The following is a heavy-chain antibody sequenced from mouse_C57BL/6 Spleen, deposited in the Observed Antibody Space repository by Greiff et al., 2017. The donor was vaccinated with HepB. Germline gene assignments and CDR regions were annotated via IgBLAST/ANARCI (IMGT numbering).Heavy chain of an antibody. CDR2: INPNNGGT. CDR3: ARRDYSNLYFDY. CDR1: GYTFTDYN. V-gene: IGHV1-18*01. J-gene: IGHJ2*01. Sequence: EVQLQQSGPELVKPGASVKIPCKASGYTFTDYNMDWVKQSHGKSLEWIGDINPNNGGTIYNQKFKGKATLTVYKSSSTAYMELRSLTSEDTAVYYCARRDYSNLYFDYWGQGTTLTVSS. D-gene: IGHD2-5*01.